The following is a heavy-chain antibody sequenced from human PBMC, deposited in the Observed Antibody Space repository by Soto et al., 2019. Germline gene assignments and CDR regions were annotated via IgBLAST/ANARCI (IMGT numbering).Heavy chain of an antibody. CDR2: IIPIFGTA. D-gene: IGHD3-10*01. V-gene: IGHV1-69*13. J-gene: IGHJ6*02. Sequence: SVKVSCKASGGTFSSYAISWVRQAPGQGLEWMGGIIPIFGTANYAQKFQGRVTITADESTSTAYMELSSLRSEDTAVYYCARAMVRGVLVSRYYYYGMDVWGQGTTVTVSS. CDR3: ARAMVRGVLVSRYYYYGMDV. CDR1: GGTFSSYA.